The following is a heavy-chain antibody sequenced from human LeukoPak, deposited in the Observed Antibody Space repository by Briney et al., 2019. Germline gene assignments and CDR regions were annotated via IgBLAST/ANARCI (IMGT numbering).Heavy chain of an antibody. CDR1: GFTFDDYD. D-gene: IGHD3-22*01. CDR2: ITWNSGSI. J-gene: IGHJ4*02. Sequence: PGRSLRLSCPASGFTFDDYDMYWVRQAPGKGLEWVSGITWNSGSIGYADSVKGRFTISRDNAKNSLYLQMNSLRAEDTALYYCAKGTYYYESSGYLGYFDYWGQGTLVTVSS. CDR3: AKGTYYYESSGYLGYFDY. V-gene: IGHV3-9*01.